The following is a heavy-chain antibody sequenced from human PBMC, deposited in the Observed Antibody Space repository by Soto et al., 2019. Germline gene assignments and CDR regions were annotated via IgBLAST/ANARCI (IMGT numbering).Heavy chain of an antibody. D-gene: IGHD3-22*01. CDR1: GFTFSDYY. Sequence: QVQLVESGGGLVKPGGSLRLSCAASGFTFSDYYMSWIRQAPGKGLEWVSYISSSGGIRYADSVKGRFTISRDNAKNSLYLQMDSLRVEDTAVYSCARDVSSGYSHYWGQGTLVTVSS. V-gene: IGHV3-11*01. CDR3: ARDVSSGYSHY. CDR2: ISSSGGIR. J-gene: IGHJ4*02.